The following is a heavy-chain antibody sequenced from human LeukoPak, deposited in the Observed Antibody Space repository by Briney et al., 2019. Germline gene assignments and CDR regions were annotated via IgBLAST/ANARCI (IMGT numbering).Heavy chain of an antibody. CDR1: GGSISSSNW. V-gene: IGHV4-4*02. CDR3: ARVMRGIGFQGLEY. Sequence: SETLSLTCAVSGGSISSSNWWSWVRQPPGKGLEWIGEIYHSGSTNYNPSLKSRVTISVDKSKNQFSLKLSSVTAADTAVYYCARVMRGIGFQGLEYWGQGTLVTVSS. CDR2: IYHSGST. D-gene: IGHD3-16*01. J-gene: IGHJ4*02.